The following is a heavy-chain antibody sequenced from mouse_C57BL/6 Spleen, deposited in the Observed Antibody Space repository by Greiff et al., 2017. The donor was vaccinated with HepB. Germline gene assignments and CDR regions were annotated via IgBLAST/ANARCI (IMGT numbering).Heavy chain of an antibody. CDR3: AGHSSGYAFAY. J-gene: IGHJ3*01. CDR2: IYPGDGDT. Sequence: VQRVESGPELVKPGASVKISCKASGYAFSSSWMNWVKQRPGKGLEWIGRIYPGDGDTNYNGKFKGKATLTADKSSSTAYMQLSSLTSEDSAVYFCAGHSSGYAFAYWGQGTLVTVSA. D-gene: IGHD3-2*02. V-gene: IGHV1-82*01. CDR1: GYAFSSSW.